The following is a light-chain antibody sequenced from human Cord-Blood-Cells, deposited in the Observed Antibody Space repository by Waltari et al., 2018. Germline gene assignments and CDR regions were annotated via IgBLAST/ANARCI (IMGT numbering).Light chain of an antibody. Sequence: DIQMTQYPSSLSASVGESVTITCRASQSISSYLKWYQQKPGKAPKLLIYAASSLQSGIPSRFSGSGSGTDFTLTISSLQPEDFATYYCQQSYSTPYTFGQGTKLEIK. J-gene: IGKJ2*01. CDR2: AAS. V-gene: IGKV1-39*01. CDR3: QQSYSTPYT. CDR1: QSISSY.